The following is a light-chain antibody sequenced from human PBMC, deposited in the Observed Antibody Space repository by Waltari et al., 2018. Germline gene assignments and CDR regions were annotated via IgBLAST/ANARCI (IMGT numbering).Light chain of an antibody. CDR1: QSLLDSEGYNY. CDR3: MQALRSPWT. Sequence: DIVMTQSPPSLPVIPVEPASLTCTSSQSLLDSEGYNYVNWYLQKPGQSPQLLLYGGSIRASGVPDRFSGSGSGTHFTLKISRVEADDVGLYYCMQALRSPWTFGQGTRLDMK. CDR2: GGS. J-gene: IGKJ1*01. V-gene: IGKV2-28*01.